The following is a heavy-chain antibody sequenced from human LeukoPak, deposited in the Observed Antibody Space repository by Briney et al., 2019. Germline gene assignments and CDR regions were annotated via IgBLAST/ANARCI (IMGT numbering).Heavy chain of an antibody. CDR1: GFTFSSYG. J-gene: IGHJ4*02. CDR2: IQYDGINK. CDR3: APRDWDDGPASH. V-gene: IGHV3-30*02. Sequence: GGSLRLSCAASGFTFSSYGMHWVRQAPGKGLQWVAFIQYDGINKYYADSVKGRFTISRDTSKNTLYLQMNSLRAEDTAVYYCAPRDWDDGPASHWGQGTLVTVSS. D-gene: IGHD1-1*01.